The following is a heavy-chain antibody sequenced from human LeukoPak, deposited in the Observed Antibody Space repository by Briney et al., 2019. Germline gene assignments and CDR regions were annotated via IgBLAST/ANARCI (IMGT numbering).Heavy chain of an antibody. D-gene: IGHD3-3*01. CDR1: GGSISSYY. CDR3: ARGVDYDFWSGTLFDP. V-gene: IGHV4-59*01. CDR2: IYYSGST. J-gene: IGHJ5*02. Sequence: SEALSLTCTVSGGSISSYYWSWIRQPPGKGLEWIGYIYYSGSTNYNPSLKSRVTISVDTSKNQFSLNLNSVTAADTAVYYCARGVDYDFWSGTLFDPWGQGTLVSVSS.